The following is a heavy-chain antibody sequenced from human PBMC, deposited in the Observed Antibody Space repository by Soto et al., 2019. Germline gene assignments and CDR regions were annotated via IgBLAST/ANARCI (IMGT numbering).Heavy chain of an antibody. Sequence: KESGPTLVKPTQTLTLTCTFSGFSLSTSGVGVGWIRQPPGKALEWLALIYWNDDKRYSPSLKSRLTINKDTSKNQVVLTMTNMDPVDTATYYCAHSQSFYDFWSGYSLGFDYWGQGTLVTVSS. CDR3: AHSQSFYDFWSGYSLGFDY. CDR1: GFSLSTSGVG. J-gene: IGHJ4*02. CDR2: IYWNDDK. D-gene: IGHD3-3*01. V-gene: IGHV2-5*01.